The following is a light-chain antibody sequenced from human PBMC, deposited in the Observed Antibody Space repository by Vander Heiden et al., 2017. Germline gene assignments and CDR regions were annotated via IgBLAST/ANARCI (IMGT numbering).Light chain of an antibody. V-gene: IGKV3-15*01. CDR1: QSVSSN. Sequence: IVLTQSPATLSVSPGERATLSCRASQSVSSNLAWYQQKPGQAPRLLIYGASTRATGIPARFSGSGSGTEFTLTISSLQSEDFAVYYCQQHSNWPPLTFGGGTKVEIK. CDR3: QQHSNWPPLT. CDR2: GAS. J-gene: IGKJ4*01.